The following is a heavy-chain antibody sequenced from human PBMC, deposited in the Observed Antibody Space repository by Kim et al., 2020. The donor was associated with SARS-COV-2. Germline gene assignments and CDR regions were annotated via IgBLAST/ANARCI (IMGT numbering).Heavy chain of an antibody. CDR3: ARALNDYGDYHLSSGMDV. CDR1: GFTFSSYS. Sequence: GGSLRLSCAASGFTFSSYSMNWVRQAPGKGLEWVSSISSSSSYIYYADSVKGRFTISRDNAKNSLYLQMNSLRAEDTAVYYCARALNDYGDYHLSSGMDVWGQGTTVTVSS. CDR2: ISSSSSYI. D-gene: IGHD4-17*01. V-gene: IGHV3-21*01. J-gene: IGHJ6*02.